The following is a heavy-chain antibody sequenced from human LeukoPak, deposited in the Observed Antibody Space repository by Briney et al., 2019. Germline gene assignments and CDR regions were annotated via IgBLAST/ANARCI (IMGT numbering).Heavy chain of an antibody. CDR3: ARPYGVGWSGLEH. V-gene: IGHV3-7*01. D-gene: IGHD6-19*01. J-gene: IGHJ4*02. CDR2: IKPEGSAQ. CDR1: GFTFSSHW. Sequence: PGGSLRLSCTASGFTFSSHWMTWVRQAPGKGLEWVANIKPEGSAQYYADSVRGRFTISRNNAKNSVFLHMNSLRAEDMAVYHCARPYGVGWSGLEHWGRGTLVTVSS.